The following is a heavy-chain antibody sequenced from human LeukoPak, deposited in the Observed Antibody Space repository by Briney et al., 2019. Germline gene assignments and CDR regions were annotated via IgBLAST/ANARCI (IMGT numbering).Heavy chain of an antibody. CDR3: ARHKEVYSGYSNWLDP. V-gene: IGHV4-59*08. CDR1: GGSISSFY. D-gene: IGHD5-12*01. Sequence: SETLSLTCTVSGGSISSFYWSWIRQPPGKGLEWIGYISYSGSTNYNPSLKSRVTISVDTSKNEFALKLSSVTAADTAVYYCARHKEVYSGYSNWLDPWGQGTLVTVSS. CDR2: ISYSGST. J-gene: IGHJ5*02.